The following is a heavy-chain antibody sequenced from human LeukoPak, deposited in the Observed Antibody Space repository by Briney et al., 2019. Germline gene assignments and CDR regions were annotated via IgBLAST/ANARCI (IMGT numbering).Heavy chain of an antibody. CDR3: ARANTAMVPDI. J-gene: IGHJ3*02. V-gene: IGHV3-11*06. Sequence: GSLRLSCAASGFTFSDYYMSWIRQAPGKGLKLVSYISSSSSYTNYADSVKGRFTISRDNAKNSLYLQMNSLRAEDTAVYYCARANTAMVPDIWGQGTMVTVPS. D-gene: IGHD5-18*01. CDR2: ISSSSSYT. CDR1: GFTFSDYY.